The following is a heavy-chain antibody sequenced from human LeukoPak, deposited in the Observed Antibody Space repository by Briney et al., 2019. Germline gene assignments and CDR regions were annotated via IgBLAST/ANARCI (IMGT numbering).Heavy chain of an antibody. J-gene: IGHJ6*02. CDR3: ARGGGLDV. D-gene: IGHD3-16*01. Sequence: GGSLRLSCAASGFTFSSYWMNWARQAPGKGLEWVASINHNGNVNFYVDSVKGRFTISRDNAKNSLYLQMSNLRAEDTAVYFCARGGGLDVWGQGATVTVSS. CDR2: INHNGNVN. CDR1: GFTFSSYW. V-gene: IGHV3-7*03.